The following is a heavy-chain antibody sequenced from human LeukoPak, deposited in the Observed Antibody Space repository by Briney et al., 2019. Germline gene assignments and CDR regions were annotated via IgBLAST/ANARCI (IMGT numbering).Heavy chain of an antibody. Sequence: SSETLSLTCTVSGGSISSGSYYWSWIRQPAGKGLEWIGRICTSGSTNYNPSLKSRVTISVDTSKNQFSLKLSSVTAADTAVYYCAIQGGGEELLFGFDYWGQGTLVTVSS. CDR3: AIQGGGEELLFGFDY. J-gene: IGHJ4*02. CDR2: ICTSGST. D-gene: IGHD1-26*01. V-gene: IGHV4-61*02. CDR1: GGSISSGSYY.